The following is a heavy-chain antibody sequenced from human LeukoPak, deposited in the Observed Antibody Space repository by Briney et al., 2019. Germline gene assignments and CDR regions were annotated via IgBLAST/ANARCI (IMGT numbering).Heavy chain of an antibody. CDR1: GYTFTSYG. CDR3: ARRRDDYGEPYYYYGMDV. D-gene: IGHD4-17*01. CDR2: ISAYNGNT. Sequence: ASVKVSCKASGYTFTSYGISWVRQAPGQGLEWMGWISAYNGNTNYAQKLQGRVTMTTDTSTSTAYMELRSLRSDDTAVYYCARRRDDYGEPYYYYGMDVWGQGTTVTVSS. V-gene: IGHV1-18*01. J-gene: IGHJ6*02.